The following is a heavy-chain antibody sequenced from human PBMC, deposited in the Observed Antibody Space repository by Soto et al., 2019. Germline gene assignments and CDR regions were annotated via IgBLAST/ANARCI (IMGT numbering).Heavy chain of an antibody. CDR3: ATGDTAMVAGAFDI. V-gene: IGHV1-24*01. CDR1: GYTLTELS. D-gene: IGHD5-18*01. J-gene: IGHJ3*02. CDR2: FDPEDGET. Sequence: ASVKVSCTVSGYTLTELSMHWVRQAHGKGLEWMGGFDPEDGETIYAQKFQGRVTMTEDTSTDTAYMELSSLRSEDTAVYYCATGDTAMVAGAFDIWGQGTMVTVSS.